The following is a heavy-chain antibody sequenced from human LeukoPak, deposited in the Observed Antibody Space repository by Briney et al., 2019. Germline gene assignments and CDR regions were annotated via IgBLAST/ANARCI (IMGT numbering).Heavy chain of an antibody. CDR3: AREELTGFGWFDP. CDR1: GGSISGGSYY. J-gene: IGHJ5*02. D-gene: IGHD3-16*01. V-gene: IGHV4-61*02. CDR2: IYTSGSA. Sequence: PSETLSLTCTVSGGSISGGSYYWSWSRQPAGKGLEWIGRIYTSGSANYNPSLKSRVTISVDTSKNQFSLKLSSVTAADTAVYYCAREELTGFGWFDPWAQGTLVTVSS.